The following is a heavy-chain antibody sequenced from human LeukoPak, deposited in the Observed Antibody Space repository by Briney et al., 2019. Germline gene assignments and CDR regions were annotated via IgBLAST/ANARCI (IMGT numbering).Heavy chain of an antibody. Sequence: RGSLRLSCAVSGISLSNYGMSWVRQAPGKGLEWVAGISGGGGSTNYADSVKGRFTISRDNPKNTLYLQMNRLRAEDTAVYFCAKRGVVIRVILVGFHKEAYYFDSWGQGALVTVSS. V-gene: IGHV3-23*01. D-gene: IGHD3-22*01. CDR3: AKRGVVIRVILVGFHKEAYYFDS. J-gene: IGHJ4*02. CDR1: GISLSNYG. CDR2: ISGGGGST.